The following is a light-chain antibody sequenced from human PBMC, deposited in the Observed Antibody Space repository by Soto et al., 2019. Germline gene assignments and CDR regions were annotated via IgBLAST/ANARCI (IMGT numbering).Light chain of an antibody. J-gene: IGLJ2*01. CDR3: SSYTSSSPVV. CDR2: DVS. V-gene: IGLV2-14*01. Sequence: QSVLTQPASVSGSPGQSITISCTGTSSDVGGYNSVSWYQQHPGKAPKLMIYDVSNRPSGVSNRFSGSKSGNTASLTVSGLQAEDEAYYYCSSYTSSSPVVFGGGTKLTVL. CDR1: SSDVGGYNS.